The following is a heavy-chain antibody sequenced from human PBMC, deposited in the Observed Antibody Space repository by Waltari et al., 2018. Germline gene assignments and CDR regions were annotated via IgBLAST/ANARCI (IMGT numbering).Heavy chain of an antibody. CDR2: ITHSGST. J-gene: IGHJ4*02. CDR3: ARRGYCGIDCYSNYFDF. V-gene: IGHV4-34*01. Sequence: QVLLQQWGAGLLKPSETLSLTCAVYGGSFNFYYWCWIRQPPGEGLEWIGEITHSGSTNYNPSLKSRVSISVDTPNNQFSLKLTSVTAADTAAYYCARRGYCGIDCYSNYFDFWGQGTLVTVSS. D-gene: IGHD2-21*01. CDR1: GGSFNFYY.